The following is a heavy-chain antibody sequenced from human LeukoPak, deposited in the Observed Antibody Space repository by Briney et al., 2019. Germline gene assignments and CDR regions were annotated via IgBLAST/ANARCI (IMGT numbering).Heavy chain of an antibody. D-gene: IGHD3-10*01. CDR3: ASGSRYFYYIDV. Sequence: ASVKVSFKASGGTFSSYAISWVRQAPGQGLGWMGGIIPFFGSANYAQKFQGRVTITTDESTSTYYLELSSLSSEDTAVYYCASGSRYFYYIDVWDKGPTVTVS. J-gene: IGHJ6*03. V-gene: IGHV1-69*05. CDR1: GGTFSSYA. CDR2: IIPFFGSA.